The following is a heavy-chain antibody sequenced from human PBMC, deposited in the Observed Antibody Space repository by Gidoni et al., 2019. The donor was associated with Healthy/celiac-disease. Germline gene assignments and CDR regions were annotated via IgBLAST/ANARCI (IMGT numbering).Heavy chain of an antibody. CDR1: GYSFTSYW. CDR3: ARLPSTGLLWFREPWFDP. V-gene: IGHV5-51*01. J-gene: IGHJ5*02. CDR2: IYPGDSDT. Sequence: EVQLVQSGAAVKKPGASLKISCKGSGYSFTSYWIGWVRQMPGKGLEWMGIIYPGDSDTRYSPSFQGQVTISADKSISTAYLQWSSLKASDTAMYYCARLPSTGLLWFREPWFDPWGQGTLVTVSS. D-gene: IGHD3-10*01.